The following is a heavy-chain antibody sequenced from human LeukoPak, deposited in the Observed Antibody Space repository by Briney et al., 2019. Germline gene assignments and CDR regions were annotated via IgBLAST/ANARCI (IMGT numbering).Heavy chain of an antibody. CDR3: ARGRRAGLLRFLEWLSYYFDY. Sequence: PSETLSLTCAVYGGSFSGYYWSWIRQPPGKGLEWIGEINHSGSTNYNPSLKSRVTISVDTSKNQYSLKLCSVTAADTAVYYCARGRRAGLLRFLEWLSYYFDYWGQGTLVTVSS. V-gene: IGHV4-34*01. J-gene: IGHJ4*02. CDR1: GGSFSGYY. D-gene: IGHD3-3*01. CDR2: INHSGST.